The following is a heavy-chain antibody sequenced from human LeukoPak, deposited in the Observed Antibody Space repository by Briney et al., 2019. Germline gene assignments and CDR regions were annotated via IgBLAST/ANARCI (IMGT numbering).Heavy chain of an antibody. V-gene: IGHV1-18*01. CDR3: ARDLSYLRSVVTGVYNWFDP. D-gene: IGHD2-21*02. J-gene: IGHJ5*01. CDR1: GYTFTSYG. CDR2: ISAYNGNT. Sequence: ASVTVSCKASGYTFTSYGISWVRQAPGQGLEWMGWISAYNGNTNYAQKLQGRVTMTTDTSTSTAYMELRSLRSDDTAVYYCARDLSYLRSVVTGVYNWFDPWGQGTLVTVSS.